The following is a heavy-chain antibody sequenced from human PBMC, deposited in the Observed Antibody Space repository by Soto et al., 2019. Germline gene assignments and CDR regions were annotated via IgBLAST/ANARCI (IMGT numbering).Heavy chain of an antibody. J-gene: IGHJ3*01. CDR1: GGSISSRSHY. Sequence: QLQLQESGPGLVKPSETLSLTCRVSGGSISSRSHYWGWIRQPPGKGLERIGSIHYSGSTYYNPTLKIQVTMSVETSNNQFSLKLSSVTAADTAMYYCARSDGDYGDYVGAFDLWGQGTMVTVSS. CDR2: IHYSGST. V-gene: IGHV4-39*01. D-gene: IGHD4-17*01. CDR3: ARSDGDYGDYVGAFDL.